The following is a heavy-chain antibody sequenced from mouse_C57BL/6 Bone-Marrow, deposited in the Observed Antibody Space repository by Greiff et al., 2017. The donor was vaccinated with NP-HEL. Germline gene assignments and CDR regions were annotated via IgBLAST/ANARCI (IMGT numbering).Heavy chain of an antibody. CDR2: IRNKANGYTT. Sequence: VQLKESGGGLVQPGGSLSLSCAASGFTFTDYYMSWVRQPPGKALEWLGFIRNKANGYTTEYSASVKGRFTISRDNSQSILYLQMKALRAEDSATYYCARYKADYYAMDYWGQGTSVTVSS. V-gene: IGHV7-3*01. CDR1: GFTFTDYY. CDR3: ARYKADYYAMDY. D-gene: IGHD6-1*01. J-gene: IGHJ4*01.